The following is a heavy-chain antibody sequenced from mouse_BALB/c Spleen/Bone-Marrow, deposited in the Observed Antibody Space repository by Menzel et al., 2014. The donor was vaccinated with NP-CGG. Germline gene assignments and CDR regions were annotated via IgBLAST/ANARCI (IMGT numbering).Heavy chain of an antibody. J-gene: IGHJ4*01. D-gene: IGHD1-1*01. V-gene: IGHV5-6-2*01. CDR2: INSNGGST. CDR1: GFTFSSYY. Sequence: DVKLVESGGGLVKLGGSLKLSCAASGFTFSSYYMSWVRQTPEKRLELVAAINSNGGSTYYPDTVKGRFTISRDNAKNTLYLQMSSLKSEDTALYYCARHGSNYAMDYWGQGTSVTVSS. CDR3: ARHGSNYAMDY.